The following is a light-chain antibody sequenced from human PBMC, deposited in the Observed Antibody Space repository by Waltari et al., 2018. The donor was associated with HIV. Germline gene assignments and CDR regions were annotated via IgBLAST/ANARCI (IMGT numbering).Light chain of an antibody. CDR3: QQYDSYSLA. J-gene: IGKJ4*01. CDR1: QSISSW. CDR2: KAS. Sequence: DIQMTQSPSTLSASVGDRVTITCRASQSISSWLAWYQQKPGKAPKLLIYKASTLESGGPSRFSGSGSETEFTLTISSLQPDDFATDYCQQYDSYSLAFGGGTKVEIK. V-gene: IGKV1-5*03.